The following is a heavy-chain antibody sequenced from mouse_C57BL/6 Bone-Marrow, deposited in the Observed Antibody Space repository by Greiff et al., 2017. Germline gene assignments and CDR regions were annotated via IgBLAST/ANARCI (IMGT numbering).Heavy chain of an antibody. CDR2: IYPRSGNT. V-gene: IGHV1-81*01. D-gene: IGHD2-13*01. CDR3: ARLDYDGDYDAMGY. CDR1: GYTFTSYG. Sequence: QVQLKESGAELARPGASVKLSCKASGYTFTSYGISWVKQRTGQGLEWIGEIYPRSGNTYYNEKFKGKATLTADKSYSTAYMERRSPTSEDSAVYFSARLDYDGDYDAMGYRGQGTSVTVST. J-gene: IGHJ4*01.